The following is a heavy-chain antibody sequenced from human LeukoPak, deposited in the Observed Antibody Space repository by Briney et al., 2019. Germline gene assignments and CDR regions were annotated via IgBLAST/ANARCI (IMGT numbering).Heavy chain of an antibody. D-gene: IGHD3-9*01. V-gene: IGHV4-34*01. CDR1: GGSFSGYY. CDR2: INHSGST. J-gene: IGHJ4*02. CDR3: ARGRPFYDILTGATLYYFDY. Sequence: PSETLSLTCAVYGGSFSGYYWSWIRQPPGKGLEWIGEINHSGSTNYNPSLKSRVTISVGTSKNQFSLKLSSVTAADTAVYYCARGRPFYDILTGATLYYFDYWGQGTLVTVSS.